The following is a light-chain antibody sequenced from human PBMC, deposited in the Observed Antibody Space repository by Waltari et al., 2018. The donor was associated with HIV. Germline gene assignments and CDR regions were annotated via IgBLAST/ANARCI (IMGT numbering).Light chain of an antibody. V-gene: IGLV2-14*01. CDR1: PSDVGADNY. CDR2: EVY. Sequence: SALTQPASVSGSPGQSITISCTGTPSDVGADNYVSWYQQHPGTAPPLIIFEVYDRPSGVSTRYSGSKSGNTASLTISGLQPDDEGDYYCSSYTNNSTLVIFGGGTKLTVL. J-gene: IGLJ2*01. CDR3: SSYTNNSTLVI.